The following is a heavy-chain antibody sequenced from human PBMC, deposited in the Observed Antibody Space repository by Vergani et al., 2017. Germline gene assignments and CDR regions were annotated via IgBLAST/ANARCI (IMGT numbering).Heavy chain of an antibody. CDR2: IRSKAYGGTT. V-gene: IGHV3-49*03. Sequence: EVQLLESGGGLVQPGRSLRLSCTASGFTFGDYAMSWFRQAPGKGLEWVGFIRSKAYGGTTEYAASVKGRFTISRDDSKSIAYLQMNSLKTEDTAVYYCTSAGGDYGPGAFDIWGQGTMVTVSS. D-gene: IGHD4-17*01. J-gene: IGHJ3*02. CDR3: TSAGGDYGPGAFDI. CDR1: GFTFGDYA.